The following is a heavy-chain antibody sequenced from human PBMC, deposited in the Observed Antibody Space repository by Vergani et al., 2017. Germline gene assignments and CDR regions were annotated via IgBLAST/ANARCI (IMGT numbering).Heavy chain of an antibody. D-gene: IGHD1-14*01. Sequence: QVQLQESGPGLVKPSQTLSLTCTVSGGSISSGSYYWSWIRQPAGKGLEWIGPIYTSGSTTYNPPLKSRVAISVDTTKNQFSLKLSSVTAADTAVYYCARDSRNGLRYYYYGMDVWGQGTTVTVSS. J-gene: IGHJ6*02. CDR2: IYTSGST. CDR3: ARDSRNGLRYYYYGMDV. V-gene: IGHV4-61*02. CDR1: GGSISSGSYY.